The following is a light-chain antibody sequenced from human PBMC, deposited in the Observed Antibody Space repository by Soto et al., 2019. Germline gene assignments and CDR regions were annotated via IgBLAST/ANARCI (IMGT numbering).Light chain of an antibody. V-gene: IGLV2-23*01. CDR2: EGS. CDR3: CSYAGSSTYD. J-gene: IGLJ1*01. CDR1: SSDVGSYNL. Sequence: QSVLTQPASVSGSPGQSITISCTGTSSDVGSYNLVSWYQQHPGKAPKLMIYEGSKRPSGVSNRFSGSKSGNTASLTISRRQAEDEADYYCCSYAGSSTYDFGTGTKVTVL.